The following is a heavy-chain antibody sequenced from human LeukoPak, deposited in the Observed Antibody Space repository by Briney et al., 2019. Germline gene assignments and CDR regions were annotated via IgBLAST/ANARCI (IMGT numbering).Heavy chain of an antibody. V-gene: IGHV4-31*03. D-gene: IGHD1-26*01. CDR3: AARDGGSFSFDY. Sequence: SQTLSLTCTVSGGSISSGGYYWSWIRQHPGKGLEWIGYIYYSGSTNYNPSLKSRVTISVDTSKNQFSLKLSSVTAADTAVYYCAARDGGSFSFDYWGQGTLVTVSS. J-gene: IGHJ4*02. CDR2: IYYSGST. CDR1: GGSISSGGYY.